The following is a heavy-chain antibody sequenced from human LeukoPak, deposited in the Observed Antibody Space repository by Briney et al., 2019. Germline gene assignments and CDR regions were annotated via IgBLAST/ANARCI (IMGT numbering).Heavy chain of an antibody. V-gene: IGHV3-7*01. CDR1: TFTFSNYW. CDR2: INQNGSER. D-gene: IGHD2-2*01. J-gene: IGHJ6*02. CDR3: ARAQSGHCSSTSCYGYGMDV. Sequence: GGSLRLSCAASTFTFSNYWMSWVRQAPGKGLEWVANINQNGSERYYADSVKGRFTFSRDNAKNSLYLQMNCLRAEDTAVYYCARAQSGHCSSTSCYGYGMDVWGQGTTVTVSS.